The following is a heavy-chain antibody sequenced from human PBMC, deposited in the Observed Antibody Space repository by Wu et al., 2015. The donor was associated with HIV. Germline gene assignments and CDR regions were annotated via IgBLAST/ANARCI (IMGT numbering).Heavy chain of an antibody. CDR2: IIPIFGTA. V-gene: IGHV1-69*05. CDR3: ARDLKAGGSGSYYNWFDP. CDR1: GGTFSSYA. Sequence: QVQLVQSGAEVKKPGSSVKVSCKASGGTFSSYAISWVRQAPGQGLEWMGGIIPIFGTANYAQKFQGRVTITTDESTSTAYMELSSLRSEDTAVYYCARDLKAGGSGSYYNWFDPWGQGTLVTVSS. D-gene: IGHD3-10*01. J-gene: IGHJ5*02.